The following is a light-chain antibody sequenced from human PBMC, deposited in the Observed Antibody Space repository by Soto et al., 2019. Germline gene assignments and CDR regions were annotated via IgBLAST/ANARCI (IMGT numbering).Light chain of an antibody. J-gene: IGKJ4*01. CDR2: GAS. Sequence: EIGLTQFPGTLSLSPGERGTLSCRASESINSAHLAWYQQKPGQPPRLLIFGASDRATGIPDRFSGSGSGTHFTLTISRLEPEDFAVYYCQHYDGSPLSFGGGTRVELK. CDR3: QHYDGSPLS. CDR1: ESINSAH. V-gene: IGKV3-20*01.